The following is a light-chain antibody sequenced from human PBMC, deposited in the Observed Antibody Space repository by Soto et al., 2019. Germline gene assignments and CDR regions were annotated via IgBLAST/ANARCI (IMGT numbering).Light chain of an antibody. Sequence: EIVLTQSPGTLSLSPGERATLSCRASHSVSSSYLAWYQHKPGQAPRLLIYGASSRATGIPDRFSGSGSETEFTGNECNLPSEDFELSNRHKYSSSPPITCGRGTRLEIK. J-gene: IGKJ5*01. CDR3: HKYSSSPPIT. CDR2: GAS. CDR1: HSVSSSY. V-gene: IGKV3-20*01.